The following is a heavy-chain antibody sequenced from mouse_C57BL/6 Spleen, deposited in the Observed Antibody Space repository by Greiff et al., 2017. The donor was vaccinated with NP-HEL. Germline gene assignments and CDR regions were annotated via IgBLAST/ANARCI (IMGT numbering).Heavy chain of an antibody. V-gene: IGHV1-72*01. CDR3: ARSIYYGNFYAMDY. J-gene: IGHJ4*01. CDR2: IDPNSGGT. D-gene: IGHD2-1*01. CDR1: GYTFTSYW. Sequence: QVHVKQPGAELVKPGASVKLSCKASGYTFTSYWMHWVKQRPGRGLEWIGRIDPNSGGTKYNEKFKSKATLTVDKPSSTAYMQLSSLTSEDSAVYYCARSIYYGNFYAMDYWGQGTSVTVSS.